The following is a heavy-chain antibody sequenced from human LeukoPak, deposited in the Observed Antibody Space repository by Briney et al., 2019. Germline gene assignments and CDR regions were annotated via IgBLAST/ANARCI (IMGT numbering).Heavy chain of an antibody. D-gene: IGHD4-17*01. V-gene: IGHV3-23*01. CDR2: ISGSSGST. J-gene: IGHJ4*02. Sequence: GGSVSLFCAASGYPFRRFDMSCVRESRGKGLEWVSAISGSSGSTYYADSVKGRLTISRDNSKNTLYLQMNSLRAEDTAVYYCAKDRDYYGEGNDYWGQGALVTVSS. CDR3: AKDRDYYGEGNDY. CDR1: GYPFRRFD.